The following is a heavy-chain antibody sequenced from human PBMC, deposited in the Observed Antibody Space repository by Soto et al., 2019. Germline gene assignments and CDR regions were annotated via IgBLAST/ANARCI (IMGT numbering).Heavy chain of an antibody. J-gene: IGHJ6*02. CDR2: INPSGGST. CDR1: GYTFTSYY. CDR3: AREARDYQGMDV. V-gene: IGHV1-46*01. Sequence: ASVKVSCKASGYTFTSYYMHWVRQAPGQGLEWMGVINPSGGSTTYGQKFQGRVTMTRDTSTSAVYMELSSLRSEDTAVYYCAREARDYQGMDVWGQGTTVTV.